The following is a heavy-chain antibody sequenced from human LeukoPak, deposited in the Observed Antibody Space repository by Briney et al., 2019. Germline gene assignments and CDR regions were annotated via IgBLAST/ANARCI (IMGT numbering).Heavy chain of an antibody. Sequence: GESLKISCMGSGYSFTSYWIDWVRQMPGKGLEWMGIIYTGDSDTRYSASFQGQVIISADKSINTAYLQWSSLKASDTAMYYCARLIKIFGVVTRYYYYGMDVWGQGTTVTVSS. J-gene: IGHJ6*02. D-gene: IGHD3-3*01. CDR1: GYSFTSYW. CDR2: IYTGDSDT. V-gene: IGHV5-51*01. CDR3: ARLIKIFGVVTRYYYYGMDV.